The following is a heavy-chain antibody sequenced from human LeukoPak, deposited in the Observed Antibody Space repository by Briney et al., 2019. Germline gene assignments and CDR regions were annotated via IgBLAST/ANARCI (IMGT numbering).Heavy chain of an antibody. Sequence: PGGSLRLSCAASGFTFSSYAMHWVRQAPGKGLEWVAVISYDGSNKYYADSVKGRFTISRDNSKNTLYLQMNSLRAEDTAVYYCAKDLAVGGYCSSTSCPDHAFDIWGQGTMVTVSS. J-gene: IGHJ3*02. CDR2: ISYDGSNK. CDR3: AKDLAVGGYCSSTSCPDHAFDI. D-gene: IGHD2-2*01. V-gene: IGHV3-30-3*01. CDR1: GFTFSSYA.